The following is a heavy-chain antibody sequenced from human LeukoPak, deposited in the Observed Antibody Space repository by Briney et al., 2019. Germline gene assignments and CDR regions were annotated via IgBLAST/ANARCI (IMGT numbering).Heavy chain of an antibody. Sequence: GGSLRLSCAASGFTFSDYSMSWIRRAPGKGLGWVSYISSSSSYTTYADSVKGRFTISRDNAKNSLYLQMNSLRAEDTAVYYCARDAGMNYGMDVWGKGTTVTVSS. CDR1: GFTFSDYS. J-gene: IGHJ6*04. CDR2: ISSSSSYT. CDR3: ARDAGMNYGMDV. V-gene: IGHV3-11*06. D-gene: IGHD1-1*01.